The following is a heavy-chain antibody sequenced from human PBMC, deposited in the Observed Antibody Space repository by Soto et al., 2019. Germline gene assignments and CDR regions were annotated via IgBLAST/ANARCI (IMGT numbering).Heavy chain of an antibody. D-gene: IGHD6-19*01. CDR2: IYYSGST. CDR3: ARQWGRGWYGVFDI. V-gene: IGHV4-39*01. J-gene: IGHJ3*02. CDR1: GGSISSSSYY. Sequence: PSETLSLTCTVSGGSISSSSYYWGWIRQPPGKGLEWIGSIYYSGSTYYNPSLKSRVTISVDTSKNQFSLKLSSVTAADTAVYYCARQWGRGWYGVFDIWGQGTMVTVSS.